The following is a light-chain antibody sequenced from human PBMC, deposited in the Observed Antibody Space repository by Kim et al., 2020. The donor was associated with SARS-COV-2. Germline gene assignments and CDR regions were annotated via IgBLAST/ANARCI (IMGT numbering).Light chain of an antibody. CDR2: GNS. CDR3: QSYDSSLSGSGV. V-gene: IGLV1-40*01. CDR1: RCNTGAVSD. J-gene: IGLJ2*01. Sequence: SVTISCPASRCNTGAVSDVHWYQQLPGPAPKLLIYGNSNRPSGVPDRFSGSKSGTSASLAITGLQAEDEADYYCQSYDSSLSGSGVFGGGTQLTVL.